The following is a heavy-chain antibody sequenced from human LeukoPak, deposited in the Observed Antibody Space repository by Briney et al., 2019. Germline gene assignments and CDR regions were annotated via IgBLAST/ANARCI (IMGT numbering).Heavy chain of an antibody. CDR2: INPSGGST. CDR1: GNTFTSYY. CDR3: ARATEETHAFDI. Sequence: ASVKVSCKASGNTFTSYYMHWVRQAPGQGLEWMGIINPSGGSTSYAQKFQGRVTMTRDTSTSTVYMELSSLSFEDTAGYYCARATEETHAFDIWGQGTMVTVSS. D-gene: IGHD2-21*02. V-gene: IGHV1-46*01. J-gene: IGHJ3*02.